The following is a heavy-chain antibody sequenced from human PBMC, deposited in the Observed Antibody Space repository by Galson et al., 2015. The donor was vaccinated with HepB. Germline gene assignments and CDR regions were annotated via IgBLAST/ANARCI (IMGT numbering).Heavy chain of an antibody. V-gene: IGHV3-30-3*01. CDR3: ARDAYDTSGHFSYCLDF. CDR1: GFNLITYG. J-gene: IGHJ4*02. Sequence: SLRLSCAGSGFNLITYGMHWVRQAPGQGLEWVAVISFDGGNTYYADSVKGRFTISRDNSKNTLFLQMNSLRAEDSAVYYCARDAYDTSGHFSYCLDFWGRGTLVTVSS. CDR2: ISFDGGNT. D-gene: IGHD3-22*01.